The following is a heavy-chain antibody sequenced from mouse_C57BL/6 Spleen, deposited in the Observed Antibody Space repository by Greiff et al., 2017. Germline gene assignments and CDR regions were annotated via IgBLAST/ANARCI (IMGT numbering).Heavy chain of an antibody. CDR1: GYTFTGYW. D-gene: IGHD1-1*01. Sequence: VKLVESGAELMKPGASVKLSCKATGYTFTGYWIEWVKQRPGHGLEWIGEILPGSGSTNYNEKFKGKATFTADTSSNTAYMQLRSLTTEDSAIYYGARAGYYGSSENYAMDYWGQGTSVTVSS. J-gene: IGHJ4*01. CDR2: ILPGSGST. CDR3: ARAGYYGSSENYAMDY. V-gene: IGHV1-9*01.